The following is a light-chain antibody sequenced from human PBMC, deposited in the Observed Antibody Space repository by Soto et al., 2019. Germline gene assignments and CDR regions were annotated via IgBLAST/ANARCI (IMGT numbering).Light chain of an antibody. CDR3: MQPLQSWT. J-gene: IGKJ1*01. CDR2: LVS. CDR1: QSLLHSNGYNY. V-gene: IGKV2-28*01. Sequence: VIAQTPLSLPATPGATASISCRSSQSLLHSNGYNYLDWFLQKQRQSPLLLMCLVSNRASGVPDRFSGSGSGTDFTLKISRVEAEDVGVYYCMQPLQSWTFGQGTKVDI.